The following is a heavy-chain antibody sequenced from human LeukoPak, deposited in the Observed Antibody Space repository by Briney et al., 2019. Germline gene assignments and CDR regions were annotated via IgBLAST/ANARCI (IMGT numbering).Heavy chain of an antibody. Sequence: GGSLRLSCAASGFTFSNYAMSWVRQAPGKGLEWVAFIRYDGSNKYYADSVKGRFTISRDNSKNTLYLQMNSLRAEDTAVYYCAKDWDDYYGSGSYFDYWGQGTLVTVSS. D-gene: IGHD3-10*01. V-gene: IGHV3-30*02. CDR1: GFTFSNYA. J-gene: IGHJ4*02. CDR3: AKDWDDYYGSGSYFDY. CDR2: IRYDGSNK.